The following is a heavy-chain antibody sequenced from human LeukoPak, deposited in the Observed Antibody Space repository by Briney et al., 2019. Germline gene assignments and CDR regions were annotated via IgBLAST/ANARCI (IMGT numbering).Heavy chain of an antibody. J-gene: IGHJ6*03. D-gene: IGHD2-15*01. Sequence: ASVKVSCKASGGTFSSYAMSWVRQAPGQGLEWMGGIIPIFGTANYAQKFQGRVTITADESTSTAYMELSSLRSEDTAVYYCARSGGRCYHAGCKYYYYMDVWGKGTTVTISS. V-gene: IGHV1-69*13. CDR1: GGTFSSYA. CDR2: IIPIFGTA. CDR3: ARSGGRCYHAGCKYYYYMDV.